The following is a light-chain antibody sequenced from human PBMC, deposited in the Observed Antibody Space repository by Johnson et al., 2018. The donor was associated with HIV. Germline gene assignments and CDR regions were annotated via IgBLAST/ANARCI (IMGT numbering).Light chain of an antibody. V-gene: IGLV1-51*01. CDR1: SSNIGNHY. Sequence: VSAAPGQKVTISCSGSSSNIGNHYVSWYQQLPGTAPKLLIYDNNKRPSGIPDRFSGSKSGTSATLGITGLQTGDEADYYCGTWDSSLSAYVFGTGTKVTVL. CDR3: GTWDSSLSAYV. CDR2: DNN. J-gene: IGLJ1*01.